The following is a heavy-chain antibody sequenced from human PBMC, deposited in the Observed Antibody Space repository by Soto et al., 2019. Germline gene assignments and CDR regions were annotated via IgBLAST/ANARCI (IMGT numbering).Heavy chain of an antibody. CDR1: GFSLTTSGVG. CDR2: IYWDDDH. V-gene: IGHV2-5*02. Sequence: QITLKESGPTLVRPTQTLTLTCTFSGFSLTTSGVGVGWIRQPPGKALEWLAFIYWDDDHRYSPSLRTRLTITKNTSKNQVVLKMTKLDPADTATYYCAREMYYSTYFDSWGQGTLVTVSS. J-gene: IGHJ4*02. CDR3: AREMYYSTYFDS. D-gene: IGHD3-10*01.